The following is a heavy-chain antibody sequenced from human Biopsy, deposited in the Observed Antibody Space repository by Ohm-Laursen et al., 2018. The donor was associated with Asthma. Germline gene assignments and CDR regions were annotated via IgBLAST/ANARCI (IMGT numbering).Heavy chain of an antibody. CDR3: TNTLTVASTDGLAV. V-gene: IGHV3-53*01. D-gene: IGHD4-23*01. Sequence: SLRLSCAASGFTFISYVLCWVRQAPGRGLEWVSVTYSGGRTYYEDFVKGRCTISRGNSKNTLYLQMNSLRGEDRAVKYSTNTLTVASTDGLAVWGQGTTVTVSS. J-gene: IGHJ6*02. CDR2: TYSGGRT. CDR1: GFTFISYV.